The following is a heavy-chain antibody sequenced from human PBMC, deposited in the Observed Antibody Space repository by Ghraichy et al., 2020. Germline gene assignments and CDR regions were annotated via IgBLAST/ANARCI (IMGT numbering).Heavy chain of an antibody. D-gene: IGHD2/OR15-2a*01. CDR2: INHSGST. V-gene: IGHV4-34*01. J-gene: IGHJ4*02. CDR3: ARIPVLEPDGGDY. Sequence: SETLSLTCTVYGGSFSGYYWSWIRQPPGKGLEWIGEINHSGSTNYNPSLKSRVTISVDTSKNQFSLKLSSVTAADTAVYYCARIPVLEPDGGDYWGQGTLVTVSS. CDR1: GGSFSGYY.